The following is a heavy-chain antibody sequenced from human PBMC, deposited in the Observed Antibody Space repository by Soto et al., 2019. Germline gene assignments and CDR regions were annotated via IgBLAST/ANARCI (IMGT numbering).Heavy chain of an antibody. CDR3: GGDSSGYYYPDVFDI. D-gene: IGHD3-22*01. V-gene: IGHV3-48*02. CDR1: GFTFSSYS. J-gene: IGHJ3*02. Sequence: HPGGSLGLSCAASGFTFSSYSMNWVRQAPGKGLEWVSYISSSSSTIYYADSVKGRFTISRDNAKNSLYLQMNSLRDEDTAVYYCGGDSSGYYYPDVFDIWGQGTMVTVSS. CDR2: ISSSSSTI.